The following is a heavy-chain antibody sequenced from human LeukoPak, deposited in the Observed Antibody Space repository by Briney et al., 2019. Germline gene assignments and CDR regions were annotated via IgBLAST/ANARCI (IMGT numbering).Heavy chain of an antibody. CDR3: ARESTRADYYDSSGRLDY. CDR2: IIPIFGTA. J-gene: IGHJ4*02. CDR1: GYTFTDYD. Sequence: GASVKVSCKTSGYTFTDYDIHWVRQAPGQGLEWMGGIIPIFGTANYAQKFQGRVTITADESTGTAYMELSSLRSEDTAVYYCARESTRADYYDSSGRLDYWGQGTLVTVSS. V-gene: IGHV1-69*13. D-gene: IGHD3-22*01.